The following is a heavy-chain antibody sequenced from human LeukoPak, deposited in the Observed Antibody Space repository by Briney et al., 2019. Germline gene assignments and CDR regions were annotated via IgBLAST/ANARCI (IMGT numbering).Heavy chain of an antibody. J-gene: IGHJ3*01. CDR3: AKDIQLST. CDR1: GFTSSVAA. CDR2: IGASGEST. D-gene: IGHD5-24*01. V-gene: IGHV3-23*01. Sequence: GGSLRLSCAASGFTSSVAAMTCVRQAPGKGVEWVSLIGASGESTYYADSVKGRFTISRDNSKNTLSLQMNSLRVEDTAMYFCAKDIQLSTWGLGTMVTVSS.